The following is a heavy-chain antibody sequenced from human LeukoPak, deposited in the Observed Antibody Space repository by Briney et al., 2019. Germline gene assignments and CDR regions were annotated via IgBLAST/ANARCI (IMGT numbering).Heavy chain of an antibody. V-gene: IGHV5-51*01. J-gene: IGHJ4*02. CDR3: ASSNSGSYERGDY. Sequence: GESLKISCEGSGYTFTNYWIGWVRQMPGKALEWTGIIYPGDSDTRYSPSFQGQVTISADKSISTAYLQWSSLKASDTAMYYCASSNSGSYERGDYWGQGTLVTVSS. CDR1: GYTFTNYW. CDR2: IYPGDSDT. D-gene: IGHD1-26*01.